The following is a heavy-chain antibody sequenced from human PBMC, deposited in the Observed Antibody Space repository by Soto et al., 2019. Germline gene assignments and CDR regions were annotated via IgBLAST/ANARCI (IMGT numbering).Heavy chain of an antibody. CDR2: INPNSGGT. V-gene: IGHV1-2*04. Sequence: ASVKVSCKASGYTFTGYYMHWVRQAPGQGLEWMGWINPNSGGTNYAQKFQGWVTMTRDTSISTAYMELSRLRSDDTAVYYCARTSIAAAGSNYYYGMDVWGQGTTVTVSS. CDR3: ARTSIAAAGSNYYYGMDV. D-gene: IGHD6-13*01. J-gene: IGHJ6*02. CDR1: GYTFTGYY.